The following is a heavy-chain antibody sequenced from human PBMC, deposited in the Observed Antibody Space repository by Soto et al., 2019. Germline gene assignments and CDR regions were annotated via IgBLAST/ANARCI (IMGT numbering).Heavy chain of an antibody. Sequence: VGSLRLSCAASGFTFSSYSMNWVRQAPGKGLEWVSSISSSSSYIYYADSVKGRFTISRDNAKNSLYLQMNSLRAEDTAVYYCARDYYDSSGYLAPLDYWGQGTLVTVSS. CDR2: ISSSSSYI. V-gene: IGHV3-21*01. CDR3: ARDYYDSSGYLAPLDY. CDR1: GFTFSSYS. J-gene: IGHJ4*02. D-gene: IGHD3-22*01.